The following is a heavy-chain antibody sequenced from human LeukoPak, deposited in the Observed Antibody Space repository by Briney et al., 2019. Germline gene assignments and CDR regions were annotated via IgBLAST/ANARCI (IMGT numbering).Heavy chain of an antibody. CDR3: ARAREMTTIALIDY. CDR2: IPYDGSKK. D-gene: IGHD5-24*01. CDR1: GFTFSSYA. V-gene: IGHV3-30-3*01. Sequence: PGRSLRLSCVASGFTFSSYAMHWVRQAPGKGLEWVAVIPYDGSKKYYADSVKGRFTISRDNSKNTLYLQMNGLRAADTAVYHCARAREMTTIALIDYWGQGTLVTVSS. J-gene: IGHJ4*02.